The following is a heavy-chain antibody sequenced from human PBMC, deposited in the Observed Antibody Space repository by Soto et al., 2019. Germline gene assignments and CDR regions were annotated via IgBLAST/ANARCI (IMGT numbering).Heavy chain of an antibody. CDR2: ISSGSSYI. CDR1: GFTFSTYS. CDR3: ATSWHDVAFDL. Sequence: PGGSLRLSCAASGFTFSTYSMNWVRQAPGKGLEWVSSISSGSSYIYYADSVKGRFTISRDNAKDSLYLQMNSLRAEDTAVYFCATSWHDVAFDLWGQGTMVTVSS. J-gene: IGHJ3*01. V-gene: IGHV3-21*01. D-gene: IGHD1-1*01.